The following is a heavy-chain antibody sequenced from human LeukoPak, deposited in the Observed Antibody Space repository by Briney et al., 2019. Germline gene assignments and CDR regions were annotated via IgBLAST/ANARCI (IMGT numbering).Heavy chain of an antibody. D-gene: IGHD6-19*01. V-gene: IGHV3-20*04. CDR2: ITWNGGRT. CDR3: ARDPSGVAVAGYFDN. Sequence: TGGSLRLSCAASGFTFDDYGMSWVRQAPGKGLEWVSGITWNGGRTGYGDSVKGRFTISRDGAKNSLYLQMNSLRVEDTALYYCARDPSGVAVAGYFDNWGQGTLVTVSP. J-gene: IGHJ4*02. CDR1: GFTFDDYG.